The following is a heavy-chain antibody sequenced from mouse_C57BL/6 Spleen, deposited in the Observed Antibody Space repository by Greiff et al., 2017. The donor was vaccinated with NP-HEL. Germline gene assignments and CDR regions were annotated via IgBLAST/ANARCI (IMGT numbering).Heavy chain of an antibody. CDR1: GFNIKDYY. CDR3: ARSNDYEWYFDV. D-gene: IGHD2-4*01. V-gene: IGHV14-2*01. Sequence: VQLKQSGAELVKPGASVKLSCTASGFNIKDYYMHWVKQRTEQGLEWIGRIDPEDGETKYVPKFQGKATITADTSSNTAYLQLSSLTSEDTAVYYCARSNDYEWYFDVWGTGTTVTVSS. J-gene: IGHJ1*03. CDR2: IDPEDGET.